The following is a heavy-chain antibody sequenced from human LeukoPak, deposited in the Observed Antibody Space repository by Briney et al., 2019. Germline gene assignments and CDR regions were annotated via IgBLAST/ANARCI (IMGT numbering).Heavy chain of an antibody. CDR1: GFTFSSYA. CDR2: ISGSGGSK. J-gene: IGHJ4*02. D-gene: IGHD1-26*01. Sequence: GGSLRLSCAASGFTFSSYAMSWVRQAPGKGLEWVSAISGSGGSKYYADSVKGRFTISRDNSKNTLYLQMNSLRAEDTAVYYCAKDELSGSYYYWGQGTLVTVSS. CDR3: AKDELSGSYYY. V-gene: IGHV3-23*01.